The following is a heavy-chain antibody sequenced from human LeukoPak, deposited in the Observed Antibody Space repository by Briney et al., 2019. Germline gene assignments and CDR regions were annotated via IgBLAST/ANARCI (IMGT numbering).Heavy chain of an antibody. CDR1: GFTFSSYG. D-gene: IGHD2-2*01. CDR3: AKENCSSTSCSSGSAFDI. V-gene: IGHV3-30*02. J-gene: IGHJ3*02. CDR2: IRYDGSNK. Sequence: GGSLRLSCAASGFTFSSYGMHWVRQAPGKGLEWVAFIRYDGSNKYYADSVKGRFTISRDNSKNTLYLQMNSLRAEGTAVYYCAKENCSSTSCSSGSAFDIWGQGTMVTVSS.